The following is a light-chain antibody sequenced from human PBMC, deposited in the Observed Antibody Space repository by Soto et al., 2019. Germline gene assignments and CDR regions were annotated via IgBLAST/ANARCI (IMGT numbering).Light chain of an antibody. V-gene: IGKV1-27*01. Sequence: GERATLSCRASQSISSNLAWYQQKPGQTPKLLIYAASSLQSGVPSRFSGSGSGTDFTLTISSLQPEDVATYYCQKYNGARWTFGQGTKVDIK. CDR1: QSISSN. CDR2: AAS. CDR3: QKYNGARWT. J-gene: IGKJ1*01.